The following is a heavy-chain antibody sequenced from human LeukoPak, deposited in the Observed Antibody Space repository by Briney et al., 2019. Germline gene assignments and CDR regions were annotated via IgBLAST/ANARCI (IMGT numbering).Heavy chain of an antibody. CDR3: ARGMGHCGGDCRWRAFDI. CDR1: GGSFSGYY. D-gene: IGHD2-21*01. Sequence: SETLSLTCAAYGGSFSGYYWSWIRQPPGKGLEWIGEINHSGSTNYNPSLKSRVTISVDTSKNQFSLKLSSVTAADTAVYYCARGMGHCGGDCRWRAFDIWGQGTVVTVSS. CDR2: INHSGST. V-gene: IGHV4-34*01. J-gene: IGHJ3*02.